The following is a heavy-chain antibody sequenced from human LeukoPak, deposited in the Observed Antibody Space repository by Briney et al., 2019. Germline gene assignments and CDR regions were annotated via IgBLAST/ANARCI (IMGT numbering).Heavy chain of an antibody. V-gene: IGHV3-21*01. J-gene: IGHJ5*02. D-gene: IGHD2-21*02. CDR2: ISGPGTLK. CDR3: ARDTLVTSTNWFDP. Sequence: PGGSLRLSCAGSGFTFSDYAMNWVRQAPGKGLEWVSVISGPGTLKSYADSVKGRFTISRDNRKKSLYLQMNSLRAEDTAVYYCARDTLVTSTNWFDPWGQGTLVIVSS. CDR1: GFTFSDYA.